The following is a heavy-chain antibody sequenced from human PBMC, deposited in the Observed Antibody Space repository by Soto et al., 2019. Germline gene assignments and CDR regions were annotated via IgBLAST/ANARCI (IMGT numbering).Heavy chain of an antibody. J-gene: IGHJ4*02. D-gene: IGHD3-9*01. Sequence: VQLLESGGGLVQPGGSLRLSCSVSGFTFSNYAMTWVRQAPGKGLEWVSSISGGGGGTHYADSMKGRFTISRDNSKNPLHLEMNRLRADDTAVYYCAKGSQDDILTAYHAFDSWVQGTLVTVSS. CDR1: GFTFSNYA. V-gene: IGHV3-23*01. CDR2: ISGGGGGT. CDR3: AKGSQDDILTAYHAFDS.